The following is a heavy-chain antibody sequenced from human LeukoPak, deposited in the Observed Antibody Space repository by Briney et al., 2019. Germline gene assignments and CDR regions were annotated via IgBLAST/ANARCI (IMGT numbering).Heavy chain of an antibody. J-gene: IGHJ4*02. CDR3: ARGPLVSPWDY. CDR1: GGSFSGYY. D-gene: IGHD6-6*01. V-gene: IGHV4-34*01. CDR2: INHSGST. Sequence: SETLSLTCAVYGGSFSGYYWSWIRQPPGKGLEWIGEINHSGSTIYNPSLKSRVTISVDTSKNQFSLKLSSVTAADTAVYYCARGPLVSPWDYWGQGTLVTVSS.